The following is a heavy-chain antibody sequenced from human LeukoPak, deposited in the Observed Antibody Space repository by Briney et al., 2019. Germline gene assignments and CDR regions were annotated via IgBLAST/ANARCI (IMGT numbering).Heavy chain of an antibody. Sequence: GGSLRLSCAASGFAFSTYGMHWVRQAPGKGLEWVAFIRHVGSNEYYADSVRGRSAISRDNSQNTLHLQMNILRVEDTAVYYCVKDWGVLPDYSADGFDIWGPGTVVTVSS. J-gene: IGHJ3*02. D-gene: IGHD4-11*01. CDR3: VKDWGVLPDYSADGFDI. CDR1: GFAFSTYG. V-gene: IGHV3-30*02. CDR2: IRHVGSNE.